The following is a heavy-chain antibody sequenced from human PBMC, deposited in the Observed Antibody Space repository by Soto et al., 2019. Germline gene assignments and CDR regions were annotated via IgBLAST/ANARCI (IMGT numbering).Heavy chain of an antibody. Sequence: QAQPVESGGGVVQSGASLRLSCAPSGFTLNLYGIHWVRQAPGQGLEWVAHLWYDGVRQSYLDSVRGRFSVSRDSSTNTIYLQMNSLRPEDTATYFCVKETTPPFFDSWGQGTPVTVTS. V-gene: IGHV3-33*06. CDR1: GFTLNLYG. D-gene: IGHD1-7*01. CDR3: VKETTPPFFDS. CDR2: LWYDGVRQ. J-gene: IGHJ4*02.